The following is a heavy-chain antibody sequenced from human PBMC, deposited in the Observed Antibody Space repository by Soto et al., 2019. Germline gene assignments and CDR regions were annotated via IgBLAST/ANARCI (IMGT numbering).Heavy chain of an antibody. D-gene: IGHD4-17*01. Sequence: EVHLLESGGGLIQPGGSLRLSCAASGFTFTSYTMTWVRQAPGKGLEWVSSISESGGSTHYADSVRGRFTIAKDNTKYKVYLQMNSLRTEDTAVYYCAKVHGDAGWGQGTLVIVSS. J-gene: IGHJ4*02. CDR1: GFTFTSYT. CDR2: ISESGGST. CDR3: AKVHGDAG. V-gene: IGHV3-23*01.